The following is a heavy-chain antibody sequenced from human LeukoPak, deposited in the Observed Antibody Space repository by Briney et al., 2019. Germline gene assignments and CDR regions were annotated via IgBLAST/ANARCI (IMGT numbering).Heavy chain of an antibody. CDR3: ARDEGGSGSYYK. D-gene: IGHD3-10*01. CDR1: GGSISSYY. V-gene: IGHV4-59*01. CDR2: IYYSGRT. J-gene: IGHJ4*02. Sequence: SETLSLTCTVSGGSISSYYWSWIRQPPGKGLEWIGYIYYSGRTNYNPSLKSRVTISVDTSKNQFSLKLSSVTAADTAVYYCARDEGGSGSYYKWGQGTLVTVSS.